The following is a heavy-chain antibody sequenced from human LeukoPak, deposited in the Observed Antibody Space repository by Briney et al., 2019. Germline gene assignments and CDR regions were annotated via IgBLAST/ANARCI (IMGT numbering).Heavy chain of an antibody. V-gene: IGHV1-46*01. CDR1: GYTFTSYY. J-gene: IGHJ3*02. CDR2: INPSGGST. CDR3: ARGSPYYYDSRGSLDDAFDI. Sequence: ASVKVSCKASGYTFTSYYMHWVRQAPGQGLEWMGIINPSGGSTSYAQKFQGRVTMTRDTSTSTVYMELSSLRSEDTAVYYCARGSPYYYDSRGSLDDAFDIWGQGTMVTVSS. D-gene: IGHD3-22*01.